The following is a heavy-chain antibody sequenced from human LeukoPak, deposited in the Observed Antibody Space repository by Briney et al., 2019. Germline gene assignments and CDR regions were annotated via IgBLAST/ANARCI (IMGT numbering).Heavy chain of an antibody. CDR3: ARSPDILTGENFDY. CDR2: INPNSGGT. V-gene: IGHV1-2*02. CDR1: GYTFTGYY. Sequence: ASVKVSCKASGYTFTGYYIHWVRQAPGQGLEWMGWINPNSGGTNYAQKFQGRVTMTRDTSISTVYMELSRLRSDDTAVNYCARSPDILTGENFDYWGQGTLVTVSS. D-gene: IGHD3-9*01. J-gene: IGHJ4*02.